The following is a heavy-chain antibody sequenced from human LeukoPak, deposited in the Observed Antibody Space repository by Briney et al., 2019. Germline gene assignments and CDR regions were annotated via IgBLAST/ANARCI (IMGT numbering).Heavy chain of an antibody. Sequence: GGSLRLSCAASGFTFSSYAMHWVRQAPGKGLEWVAVISYDGSNKYYADSVKGRFTISRDNLKNTLDLQMNSLRAEDTAVYYCGSGGLRWSLNPDYWGQGTLVTVSS. CDR1: GFTFSSYA. D-gene: IGHD4-23*01. V-gene: IGHV3-30-3*01. CDR3: GSGGLRWSLNPDY. CDR2: ISYDGSNK. J-gene: IGHJ4*02.